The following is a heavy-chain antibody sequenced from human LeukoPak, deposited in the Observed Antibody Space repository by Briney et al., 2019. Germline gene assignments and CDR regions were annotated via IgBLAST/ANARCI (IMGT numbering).Heavy chain of an antibody. CDR2: ISGSGGST. V-gene: IGHV3-23*01. D-gene: IGHD3-16*01. CDR1: GFTLSSYA. Sequence: GGSLRLSCAASGFTLSSYAMSWVRHAPGKGLEWGSAISGSGGSTYYADSVKGRFTISRDNSKNTLYLQMSSLRAEDTAVYYCAKGHRGRYFDYWGQGTLITVSS. J-gene: IGHJ4*02. CDR3: AKGHRGRYFDY.